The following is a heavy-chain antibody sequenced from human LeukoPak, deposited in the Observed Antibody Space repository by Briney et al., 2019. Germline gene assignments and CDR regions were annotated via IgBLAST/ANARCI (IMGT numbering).Heavy chain of an antibody. CDR2: ISAYNGNT. CDR1: GYTFTSYG. J-gene: IGHJ4*02. V-gene: IGHV1-18*01. Sequence: ASVKVSCKASGYTFTSYGISWVRQAPGQGLEWMGWISAYNGNTNYAQKLQGRVTMTTDTSTSTAYMELRSLRSDDTAVYYCARASYDSSGYYPGGYFDYWGQGTLVTVSS. CDR3: ARASYDSSGYYPGGYFDY. D-gene: IGHD3-22*01.